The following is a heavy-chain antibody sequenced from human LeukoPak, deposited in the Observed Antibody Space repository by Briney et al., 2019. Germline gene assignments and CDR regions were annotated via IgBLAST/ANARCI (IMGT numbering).Heavy chain of an antibody. CDR1: GFTFSDYY. V-gene: IGHV3-11*04. J-gene: IGHJ3*02. CDR2: ISSSGSTI. CDR3: ARDLRRRRAFDI. Sequence: GGSLRLSXAASGFTFSDYYMSWIRQAPGKGLEWVSYISSSGSTIYYADSVKGRFTISRDNAKNSLYLQMNSLRAEDTAVYSCARDLRRRRAFDIWGQGTMVTVSS.